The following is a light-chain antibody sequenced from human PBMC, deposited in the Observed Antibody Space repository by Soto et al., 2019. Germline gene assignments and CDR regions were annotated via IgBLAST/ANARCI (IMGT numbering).Light chain of an antibody. CDR3: QQYGTTPWT. J-gene: IGKJ1*01. Sequence: EIVLTQSPGTLSLSPGERATLSFRASQSVSSSYLAWYQHKPGQAPRLLISGTSSRATGIPDRFSGSGAGTDFTLTISRLEPEHFAVYYCQQYGTTPWTFGQGTKVDIK. V-gene: IGKV3-20*01. CDR1: QSVSSSY. CDR2: GTS.